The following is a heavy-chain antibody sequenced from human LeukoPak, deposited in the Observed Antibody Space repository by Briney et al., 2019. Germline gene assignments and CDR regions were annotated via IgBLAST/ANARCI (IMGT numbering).Heavy chain of an antibody. J-gene: IGHJ4*02. V-gene: IGHV3-21*01. D-gene: IGHD4-17*01. CDR2: ISSSSSCI. CDR1: GFPFSSYS. CDR3: ARADYGDFTFDY. Sequence: VGSLRLSCAASGFPFSSYSMSWVRQARGRGLEWVSSISSSSSCIYYAASVKGRFTISRDNAKNSLYLQMNSLRAEDTAVYYCARADYGDFTFDYWGQGTLVTVSS.